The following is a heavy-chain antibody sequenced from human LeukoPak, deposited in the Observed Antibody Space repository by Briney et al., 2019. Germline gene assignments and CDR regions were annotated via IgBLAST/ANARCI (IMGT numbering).Heavy chain of an antibody. CDR2: IWYDGSNK. CDR1: GYTFSSYG. V-gene: IGHV3-33*01. Sequence: GRSLRLSCAASGYTFSSYGMHWVRQAPGKGLEWVAVIWYDGSNKYYADSVKGRFTISRDNSKNTLYLQMNSLRAEDTAVYYCARDRYSGSSFLFDYWGQGTLVTVSS. D-gene: IGHD6-6*01. CDR3: ARDRYSGSSFLFDY. J-gene: IGHJ4*02.